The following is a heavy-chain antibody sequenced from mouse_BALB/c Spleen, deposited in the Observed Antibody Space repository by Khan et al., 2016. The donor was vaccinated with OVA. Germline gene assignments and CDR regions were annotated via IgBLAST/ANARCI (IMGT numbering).Heavy chain of an antibody. J-gene: IGHJ2*01. D-gene: IGHD1-1*01. Sequence: EVQLVESGPGLVKPSQSLSLTCTVTGYSITSGYAWNWIRQFPGNKLEWMGYISYSGVTSYTPSLKSRISITRDTSKNQFFLQLNSVTTEDTANYCCARGNYCGYYIDYWGQGTTLTVSS. CDR3: ARGNYCGYYIDY. V-gene: IGHV3-2*02. CDR1: GYSITSGYA. CDR2: ISYSGVT.